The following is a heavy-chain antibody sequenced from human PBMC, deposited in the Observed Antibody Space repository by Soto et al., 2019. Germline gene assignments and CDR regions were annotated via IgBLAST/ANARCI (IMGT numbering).Heavy chain of an antibody. Sequence: GGSLRLSCAASGFTFSSYAMRWVRQAPGKGQEWGGSIRNNAKSYERVYAAAGRVRITISRDDSKNTAYLQMNSLKTEDTAVYYCTRPPRYYYDSSAGDDYWGQGTLVTVS. J-gene: IGHJ4*02. CDR3: TRPPRYYYDSSAGDDY. V-gene: IGHV3-73*01. CDR2: IRNNAKSYER. CDR1: GFTFSSYA. D-gene: IGHD3-22*01.